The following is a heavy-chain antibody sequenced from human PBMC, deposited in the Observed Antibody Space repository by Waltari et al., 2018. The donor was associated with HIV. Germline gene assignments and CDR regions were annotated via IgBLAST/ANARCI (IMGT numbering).Heavy chain of an antibody. V-gene: IGHV3-9*01. Sequence: EVQLVESGGGLVQPGRSLRLSCAASGFTFDDYAMHWVRQAPGKGLEWVSGISWNSGSIGYADSVKGRFTISRDNAKNSLYLQMNSLRAEDTALYYCAKAREDITMVRGSLYYYYGMDVWGQGTTVTVSS. CDR3: AKAREDITMVRGSLYYYYGMDV. CDR2: ISWNSGSI. J-gene: IGHJ6*02. D-gene: IGHD3-10*01. CDR1: GFTFDDYA.